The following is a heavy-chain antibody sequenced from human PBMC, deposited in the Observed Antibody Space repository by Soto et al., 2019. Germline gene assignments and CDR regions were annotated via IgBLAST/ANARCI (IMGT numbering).Heavy chain of an antibody. Sequence: QVKLVQSGAEVKKPGASVKVSCKASGYTFTSYDINWVRQATGQGLEWMGWMNPNSGNTGYAQKFQGRVTMTRNTSISTAYMELSSLRSEDTAVYYCASARPKSDYYYYMDVWGKGTTVTVSS. V-gene: IGHV1-8*01. CDR1: GYTFTSYD. D-gene: IGHD6-6*01. CDR3: ASARPKSDYYYYMDV. J-gene: IGHJ6*03. CDR2: MNPNSGNT.